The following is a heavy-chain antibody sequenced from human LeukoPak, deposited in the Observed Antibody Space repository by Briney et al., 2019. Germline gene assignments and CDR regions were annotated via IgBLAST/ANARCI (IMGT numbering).Heavy chain of an antibody. CDR3: VRSRPYDTTGYNPTYYFDS. Sequence: SETLSLTCTVSGGFIIGSYWTWIRQSPGKGLEWIGYVYNTVDVNYSPSFQSRVTISVDMFKNYFSLSLKSVTAADTAIYYCVRSRPYDTTGYNPTYYFDSWGQGALVTVSS. D-gene: IGHD3-22*01. CDR1: GGFIIGSY. J-gene: IGHJ4*02. V-gene: IGHV4-59*01. CDR2: VYNTVDV.